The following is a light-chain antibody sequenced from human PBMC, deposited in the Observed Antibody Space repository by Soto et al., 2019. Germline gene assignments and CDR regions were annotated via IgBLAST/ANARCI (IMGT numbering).Light chain of an antibody. V-gene: IGLV2-14*01. CDR2: DVS. Sequence: QSVLNQPASVSGAPGQAITISCTGTSSDVGGYNYVSWYQQHPGKAPKLMIYDVSNRPSGVSNRFSGSKSGNTASLTISGLQAEDEADYYCSSYTSSSTSYVFGTGTKVT. J-gene: IGLJ1*01. CDR1: SSDVGGYNY. CDR3: SSYTSSSTSYV.